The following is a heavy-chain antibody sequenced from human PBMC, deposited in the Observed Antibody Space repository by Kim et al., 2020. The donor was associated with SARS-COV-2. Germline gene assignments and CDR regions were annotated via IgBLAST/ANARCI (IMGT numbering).Heavy chain of an antibody. V-gene: IGHV3-33*01. CDR3: ARSWGGHTGHHYAH. CDR1: RFTLSSYG. CDR2: IWHDGSND. Sequence: GGSLRLSCVGSRFTLSSYGMHWVRQAPGQGLRWVASIWHDGSNDRYADSVEGRFSVSRDNSKNTLYLQMNDLRAEDTAVYFCARSWGGHTGHHYAHWGQG. J-gene: IGHJ1*01. D-gene: IGHD5-12*01.